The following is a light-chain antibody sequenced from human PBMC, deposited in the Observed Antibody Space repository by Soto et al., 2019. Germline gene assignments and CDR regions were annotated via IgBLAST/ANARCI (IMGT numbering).Light chain of an antibody. CDR2: DAS. J-gene: IGKJ1*01. CDR3: QQRSNWPGT. CDR1: QSVSSY. Sequence: EIVLTQSPATLSLSPGERATLSCRASQSVSSYLAWYQQKPGQAPRLLIYDASNRATGIPARFSGSGSGTDFTLTISSLEPDDFAVYYCQQRSNWPGTSGQGTKVEIK. V-gene: IGKV3-11*01.